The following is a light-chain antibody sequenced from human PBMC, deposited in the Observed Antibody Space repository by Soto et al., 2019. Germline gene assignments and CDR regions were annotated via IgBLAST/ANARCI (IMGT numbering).Light chain of an antibody. CDR1: SSNIGSNS. J-gene: IGLJ2*01. V-gene: IGLV1-47*01. Sequence: QSVLTQPPSASGSPGPSVAIAGSGSSSNIGSNSVYWYQQLPGTVPQHLIYMNSERPSGVPDRFSGSKSGASASLAISGLRFEDEGDYYCAAWDDSLSGVVFGGGTKLTVL. CDR3: AAWDDSLSGVV. CDR2: MNS.